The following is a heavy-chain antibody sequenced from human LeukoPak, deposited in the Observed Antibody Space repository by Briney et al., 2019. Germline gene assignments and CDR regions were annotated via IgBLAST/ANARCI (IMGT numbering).Heavy chain of an antibody. Sequence: PGGSLRLSCAASGFTFSSYVMSWVRQAPGKGLEWVSAIIGSGDRTYYADSVKGRFTISRDNSKNTVYLQMNSLRAEDTAVYYCAKDPPPPLVVVVEGKDYWGQGTLVTVSS. CDR1: GFTFSSYV. CDR2: IIGSGDRT. J-gene: IGHJ4*02. D-gene: IGHD2-15*01. CDR3: AKDPPPPLVVVVEGKDY. V-gene: IGHV3-23*01.